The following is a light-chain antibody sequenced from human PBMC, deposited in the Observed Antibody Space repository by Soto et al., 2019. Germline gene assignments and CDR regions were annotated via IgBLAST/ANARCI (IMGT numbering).Light chain of an antibody. J-gene: IGLJ3*02. CDR2: GNN. CDR3: QSYDSSLSIWV. Sequence: QSVLTQPTSVSGAPGQRVIISCTGSRSNTGAGYVVHWYRRLPGTAPKLLIYGNNNRPSGVPDRFSGSKSGTSASLAIAGLQAEDEADYSCQSYDSSLSIWVFGGGTKVTVL. CDR1: RSNTGAGYV. V-gene: IGLV1-40*01.